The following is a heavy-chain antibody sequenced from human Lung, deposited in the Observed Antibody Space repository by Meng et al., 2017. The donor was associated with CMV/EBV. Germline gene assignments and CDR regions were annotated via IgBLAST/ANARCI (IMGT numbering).Heavy chain of an antibody. D-gene: IGHD2/OR15-2a*01. CDR2: IKQDGSEK. CDR3: ARVSTFSGWYFDL. J-gene: IGHJ2*01. V-gene: IGHV3-7*01. CDR1: GFTFSSYW. Sequence: GESLKISCAASGFTFSSYWMSWVRQAPGKGLEWVANIKQDGSEKYYVDSVKGRFTISRDNAKNSLYLQMNSLRAEDTAVYYCARVSTFSGWYFDLWGRGTXVTVSS.